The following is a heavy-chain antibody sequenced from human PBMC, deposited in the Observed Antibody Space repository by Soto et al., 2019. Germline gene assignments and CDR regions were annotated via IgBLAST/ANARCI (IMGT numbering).Heavy chain of an antibody. D-gene: IGHD1-1*01. Sequence: SETLSLTCTVSGGSVCSGAYYWIWIRLRPGKGLEWLGYIYYSVSTYYRPSLKGRLSISLDASKNQFSLRLSTVTAADTAMYYCARDRVRAVYAFGNWGRGTMVTLS. CDR2: IYYSVST. J-gene: IGHJ3*02. CDR1: GGSVCSGAYY. V-gene: IGHV4-31*03. CDR3: ARDRVRAVYAFGN.